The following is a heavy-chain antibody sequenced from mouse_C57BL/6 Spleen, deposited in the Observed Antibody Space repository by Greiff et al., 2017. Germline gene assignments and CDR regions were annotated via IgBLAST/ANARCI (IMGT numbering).Heavy chain of an antibody. J-gene: IGHJ4*01. CDR1: GFAFRCYA. D-gene: IGHD1-1*01. CDR3: ARDSPLITAVVEDYAMDY. V-gene: IGHV5-4*01. CDR2: ISDGGGYT. Sequence: EVMLVESGGGLVQPGGSLKLSCASSGFAFRCYAMSWVRQTPEKRLELVATISDGGGYTYYPDNVKGRFTISRDNGKNNLYLQMSHLKSEDTAMYYCARDSPLITAVVEDYAMDYWGQGTPVTVSA.